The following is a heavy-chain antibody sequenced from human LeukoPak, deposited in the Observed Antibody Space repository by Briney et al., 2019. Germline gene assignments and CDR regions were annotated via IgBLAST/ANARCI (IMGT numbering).Heavy chain of an antibody. J-gene: IGHJ4*02. CDR1: GFTFSSYG. CDR3: ARDNLDSSGYPLFDY. V-gene: IGHV3-30*02. Sequence: GGSLRLSCAASGFTFSSYGMHWVRQAPGKGLEWVAFIRYDGSNKYYADSMKGRFTISRDNSKNTLYLQMNSLRAEDTAVYYCARDNLDSSGYPLFDYWGQGTLVTVSS. D-gene: IGHD3-22*01. CDR2: IRYDGSNK.